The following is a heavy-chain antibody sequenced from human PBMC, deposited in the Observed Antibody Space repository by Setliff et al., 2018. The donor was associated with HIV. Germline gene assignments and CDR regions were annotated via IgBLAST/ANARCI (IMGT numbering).Heavy chain of an antibody. V-gene: IGHV5-51*01. CDR3: ARLVFGDDGGGFDS. CDR2: IYPGDSDT. CDR1: GYSFTDYW. D-gene: IGHD4-17*01. Sequence: PGESLKISCKGSGYSFTDYWIGWVRQMPGKGLDWMGVIYPGDSDTRYSPSFQGQVTVSADNSITTACLQWSSLKASDTAMYYCARLVFGDDGGGFDSWGQGTLVTVSS. J-gene: IGHJ4*02.